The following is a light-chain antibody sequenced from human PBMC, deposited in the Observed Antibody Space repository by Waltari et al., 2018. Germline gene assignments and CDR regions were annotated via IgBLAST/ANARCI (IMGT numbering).Light chain of an antibody. CDR1: QSVSSY. V-gene: IGKV3-11*01. CDR3: QQRSNWPWVT. CDR2: DAS. J-gene: IGKJ3*01. Sequence: EIVLTQSPATLSLSPGERATLSCRASQSVSSYLAWYQQKPGQARRLLSYDASNRATGIPARFSGSGSVTDFTLTISSLEPEDFAVYYCQQRSNWPWVTFGPGTKVDIK.